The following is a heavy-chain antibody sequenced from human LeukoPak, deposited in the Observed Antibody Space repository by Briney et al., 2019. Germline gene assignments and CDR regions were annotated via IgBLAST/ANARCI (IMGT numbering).Heavy chain of an antibody. J-gene: IGHJ4*02. V-gene: IGHV1-69*04. Sequence: SVKVSCKASGVTFSSFGFSWVRQAPGQGLEWMGRTVPLFGIANYAQKFQDRVTISADKSTSTVYMEVTSLRSEDTAVYYCARVQFNDVLTGYHYDYWGQGTPVIVS. D-gene: IGHD3-9*01. CDR3: ARVQFNDVLTGYHYDY. CDR1: GVTFSSFG. CDR2: TVPLFGIA.